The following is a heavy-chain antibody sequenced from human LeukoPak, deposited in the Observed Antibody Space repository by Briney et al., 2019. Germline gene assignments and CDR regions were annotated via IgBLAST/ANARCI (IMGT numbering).Heavy chain of an antibody. CDR2: IYSSGTT. J-gene: IGHJ2*01. V-gene: IGHV4-4*07. CDR1: DGSISGYY. CDR3: ARRNWNYWYFDL. D-gene: IGHD1-20*01. Sequence: PSETLSLTCTVSDGSISGYYWSWIRQPAGKGLEWIGRIYSSGTTNFNPSLKSRVTMSMDTSKNQFSLNLNSVTAADTAVYYCARRNWNYWYFDLCGRGTLVTVSS.